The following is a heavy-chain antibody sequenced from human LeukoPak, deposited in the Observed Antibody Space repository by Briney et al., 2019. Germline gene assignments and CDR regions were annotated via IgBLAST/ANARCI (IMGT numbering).Heavy chain of an antibody. V-gene: IGHV4-34*01. CDR3: ARDPSDYYDSRYYFDY. D-gene: IGHD3-22*01. CDR2: INHSGST. Sequence: PSETLSLTCAVYGGSFSGYYWSWIRQPPGKGLEWIGEINHSGSTNYNPSLKSRVTISVDTSKNQFSLKLSSVTAADTAVYYCARDPSDYYDSRYYFDYWGQGTLVTVSS. CDR1: GGSFSGYY. J-gene: IGHJ4*02.